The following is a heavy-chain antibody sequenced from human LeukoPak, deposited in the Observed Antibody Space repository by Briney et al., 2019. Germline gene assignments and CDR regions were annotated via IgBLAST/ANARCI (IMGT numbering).Heavy chain of an antibody. D-gene: IGHD2-15*01. CDR3: ARSRRVVVPSTLNSADDYYYYMDV. J-gene: IGHJ6*03. CDR1: GYTFTSSA. V-gene: IGHV7-4-1*02. CDR2: IITNTGNP. Sequence: ASVKVSCKASGYTFTSSATNCVRAALGQGLGWRGWIITNTGNPTYAQGFTGRFVFSLDTAVSTAYLEISSLKAEDTAIYYCARSRRVVVPSTLNSADDYYYYMDVWGKGTTVTVSS.